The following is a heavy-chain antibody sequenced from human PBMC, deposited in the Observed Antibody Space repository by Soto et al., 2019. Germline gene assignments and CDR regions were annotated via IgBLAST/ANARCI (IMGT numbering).Heavy chain of an antibody. Sequence: KPSETLSLTCTVSGGSISSSSYYWGWIRQPPGKGLEWIASIKYSGTTFYNPSLKSRVTISVDTSKNQFSLKLSSVTAADTAVYYCATSYDSSGLYFDYWGQGTLVTVAS. CDR2: IKYSGTT. J-gene: IGHJ4*02. CDR3: ATSYDSSGLYFDY. CDR1: GGSISSSSYY. D-gene: IGHD3-22*01. V-gene: IGHV4-39*01.